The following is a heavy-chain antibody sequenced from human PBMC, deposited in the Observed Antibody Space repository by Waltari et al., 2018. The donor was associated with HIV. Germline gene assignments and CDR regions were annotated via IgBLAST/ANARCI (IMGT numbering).Heavy chain of an antibody. CDR3: ASIAYCGGDCYPRGMDV. Sequence: EVQLVESGGGLVQPGGSLRLSCAASGFTVSSNYMSWVRQAPGKGVEWVSVSYSGGSTYYADSVKGRFTISRDNSKNTLYLQMNSLRAEDTAVYYCASIAYCGGDCYPRGMDVWGQGTTVTVSS. J-gene: IGHJ6*02. D-gene: IGHD2-21*02. CDR2: SYSGGST. V-gene: IGHV3-66*01. CDR1: GFTVSSNY.